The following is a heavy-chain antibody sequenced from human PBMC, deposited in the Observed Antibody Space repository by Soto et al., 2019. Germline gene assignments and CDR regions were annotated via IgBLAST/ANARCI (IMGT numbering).Heavy chain of an antibody. V-gene: IGHV1-69*01. CDR3: ARAGRYGDYAGGDY. J-gene: IGHJ4*02. CDR2: IIPIFGTA. Sequence: QVQLVQSGAEVKKPGSSVKVSCKASGGTFSSYAISWVRQAPGQGLEWMGGIIPIFGTANYAQKFQGRVTIAADESRSTYYMELSRLRYEDTAVYYCARAGRYGDYAGGDYWGQGTLVTVSS. D-gene: IGHD4-17*01. CDR1: GGTFSSYA.